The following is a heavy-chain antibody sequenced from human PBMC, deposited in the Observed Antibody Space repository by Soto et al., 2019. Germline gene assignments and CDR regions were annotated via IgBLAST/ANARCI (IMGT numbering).Heavy chain of an antibody. J-gene: IGHJ5*02. D-gene: IGHD1-7*01. CDR1: GYTFTSYA. V-gene: IGHV1-3*01. CDR3: ARVINWNYVECFDP. Sequence: QVQLVQSGAEVTKPGASVKVSCKASGYTFTSYAMHWVRHAPGQRLEWMGWINAGNCNTKYSQKFQCGVTITRDKSASTAYMELSILRYEETAVYSCARVINWNYVECFDPLGQGTLVTLSS. CDR2: INAGNCNT.